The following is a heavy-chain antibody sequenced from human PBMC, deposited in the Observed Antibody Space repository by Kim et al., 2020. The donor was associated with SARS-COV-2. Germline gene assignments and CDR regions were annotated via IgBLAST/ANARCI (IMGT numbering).Heavy chain of an antibody. J-gene: IGHJ4*02. Sequence: SETLSLTCAVSGGSISSSNWWSWVRQPPGKGLEWIGEIYHSGSTNYNPSLKSRVTISVDKSKNQFSLKLSSVTAADTAVYYCVSKITMVRGVSFEYYFDYWGQRTLVTVSS. V-gene: IGHV4-4*02. CDR3: VSKITMVRGVSFEYYFDY. D-gene: IGHD3-10*01. CDR1: GGSISSSNW. CDR2: IYHSGST.